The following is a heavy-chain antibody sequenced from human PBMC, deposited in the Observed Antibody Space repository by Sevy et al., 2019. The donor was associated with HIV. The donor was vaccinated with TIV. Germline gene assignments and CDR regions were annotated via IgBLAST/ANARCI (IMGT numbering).Heavy chain of an antibody. V-gene: IGHV3-30*18. CDR3: AKDHNLWSEGGFLHH. D-gene: IGHD3-10*01. CDR2: ISYDGNNK. Sequence: GGSLRLSCAASGFTFSSYAIHWVRQTPGKGLEWVAVISYDGNNKYYADSVKGRFTVSRDNSKNTLYAQMNSLRAEDTAWYYCAKDHNLWSEGGFLHHWGQGTLVTVSS. CDR1: GFTFSSYA. J-gene: IGHJ1*01.